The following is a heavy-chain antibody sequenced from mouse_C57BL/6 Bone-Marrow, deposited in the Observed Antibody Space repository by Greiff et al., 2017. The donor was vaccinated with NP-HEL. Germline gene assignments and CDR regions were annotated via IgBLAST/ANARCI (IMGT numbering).Heavy chain of an antibody. D-gene: IGHD1-1*01. CDR2: ISYDGSN. Sequence: ESGPGLVKPSQSLSLTCSVTGYSITSGYYWNWIRQFPGNKLEWMGYISYDGSNNYNPSLKNRISITRDTSKNQFFLKLNSVTTEDTATYYCARAHYYGSSPHCDYWGQGTTLTVSS. CDR3: ARAHYYGSSPHCDY. CDR1: GYSITSGYY. J-gene: IGHJ2*01. V-gene: IGHV3-6*01.